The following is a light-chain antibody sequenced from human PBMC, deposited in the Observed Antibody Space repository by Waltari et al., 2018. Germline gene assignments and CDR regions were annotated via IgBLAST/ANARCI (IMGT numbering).Light chain of an antibody. Sequence: DLVMTQSPASLAVSLGEGITINRKSSQSVLHSSNKKNSLGWYKQKAGQPPKLLIYWASTRESGVPDRFSGSGSGTDFTLTISSLQAEDVAVYYCQQYYSLPFTFGPGTKVDIK. J-gene: IGKJ3*01. V-gene: IGKV4-1*01. CDR2: WAS. CDR3: QQYYSLPFT. CDR1: QSVLHSSNKKNS.